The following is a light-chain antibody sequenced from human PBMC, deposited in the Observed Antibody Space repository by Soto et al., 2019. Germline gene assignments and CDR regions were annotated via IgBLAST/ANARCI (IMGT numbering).Light chain of an antibody. CDR2: EGT. CDR1: SSDFGGYNV. V-gene: IGLV2-23*03. J-gene: IGLJ3*02. CDR3: CSYADTSTFWVV. Sequence: QSALTQPAFVSGSPGQSITISCSGTSSDFGGYNVVSWYQQHPGKAPKLIIYEGTKRPSGVSNRFSGSKSGNAASLTISGLQTEDEADYYCCSYADTSTFWVVFGGGTKLTVL.